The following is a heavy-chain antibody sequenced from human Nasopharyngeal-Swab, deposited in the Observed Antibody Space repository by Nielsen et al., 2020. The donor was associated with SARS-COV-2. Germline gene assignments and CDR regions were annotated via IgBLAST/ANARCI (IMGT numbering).Heavy chain of an antibody. CDR2: INTNTGNQ. V-gene: IGHV7-4-1*02. D-gene: IGHD5-24*01. CDR3: ARDRGDGYNSGLDY. J-gene: IGHJ4*02. Sequence: ASVKVSCKASGYTFNRNAMNWVRQAPGQGLEWRGWINTNTGNQTYAQGFTSRFVFSLDTSVSTAFLEISSLKAEDTAVYYCARDRGDGYNSGLDYWGQGTLVTVSS. CDR1: GYTFNRNA.